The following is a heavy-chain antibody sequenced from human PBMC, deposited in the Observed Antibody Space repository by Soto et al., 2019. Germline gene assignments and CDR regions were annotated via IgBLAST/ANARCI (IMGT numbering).Heavy chain of an antibody. CDR1: GGSIRAYY. Sequence: SETLSLTCSVSGGSIRAYYWSWIRQPPGGGLEWIGYIYHSGRTNYNPALKSRVSMSVDTSKDQFFLTLTSVTAADTAVYYCAKDVEYYYDSTSYRWFDPWGQGIQVTVSS. J-gene: IGHJ5*02. D-gene: IGHD3-10*01. CDR2: IYHSGRT. V-gene: IGHV4-59*01. CDR3: AKDVEYYYDSTSYRWFDP.